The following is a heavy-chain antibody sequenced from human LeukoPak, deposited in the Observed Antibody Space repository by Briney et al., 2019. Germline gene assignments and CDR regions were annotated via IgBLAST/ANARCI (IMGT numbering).Heavy chain of an antibody. V-gene: IGHV4-59*08. J-gene: IGHJ3*02. CDR3: ARHMIVPGWDAFDI. D-gene: IGHD3-22*01. Sequence: SETRSLTCTVSGGSISSYYWSWIRQPPGKGLEWIGYIYYSGSTNYNPSLKSRVTISVDTSKNQFSLKLSSVTAADTAVYYCARHMIVPGWDAFDIWGQGTMVTVSS. CDR2: IYYSGST. CDR1: GGSISSYY.